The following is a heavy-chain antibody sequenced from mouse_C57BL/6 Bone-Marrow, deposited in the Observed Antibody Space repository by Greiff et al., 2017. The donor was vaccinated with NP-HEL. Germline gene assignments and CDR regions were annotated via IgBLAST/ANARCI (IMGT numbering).Heavy chain of an antibody. CDR1: GYTFTSYW. D-gene: IGHD1-1*01. V-gene: IGHV1-55*01. CDR2: IYPGSGST. J-gene: IGHJ1*03. CDR3: ARREVDEPIETVYFDV. Sequence: QVQLQQPGAELVKPGASVKMSCKASGYTFTSYWITWVKQRPGQGLEWIGDIYPGSGSTNYNEKFKSKATLTVDTSSSTAYMQLSSLTSEDSAVYYCARREVDEPIETVYFDVWGTGTTVTVSS.